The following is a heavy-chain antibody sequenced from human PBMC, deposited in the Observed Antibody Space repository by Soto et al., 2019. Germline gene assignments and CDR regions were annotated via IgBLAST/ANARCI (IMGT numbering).Heavy chain of an antibody. V-gene: IGHV4-59*01. J-gene: IGHJ4*02. CDR1: RSPSSSDY. Sequence: PSETLSLTCTVCRSPSSSDYCSWIRQPPGVGLEWIVYLYYSASTNYSPCRKSRVTVSVDTSKNQFSLNLSSVTAADTALYYCARSPCRYYCSYWRQGPVVTVS. CDR2: LYYSAST. CDR3: ARSPCRYYCSY.